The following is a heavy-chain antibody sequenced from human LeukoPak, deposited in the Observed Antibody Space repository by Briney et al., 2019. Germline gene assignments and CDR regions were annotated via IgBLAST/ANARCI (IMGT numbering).Heavy chain of an antibody. J-gene: IGHJ4*02. CDR2: INPRGGTT. CDR3: ATGTYCGGDCYSD. CDR1: GYTFTSYF. V-gene: IGHV1-46*01. D-gene: IGHD2-21*02. Sequence: ASVKVSCKASGYTFTSYFMYWVRQAPGQGLEWMGLINPRGGTTRYAQKFQGRVTMTEDTSTDTAYMELSSLRSEDTAVYYCATGTYCGGDCYSDWGQGTLVTVSS.